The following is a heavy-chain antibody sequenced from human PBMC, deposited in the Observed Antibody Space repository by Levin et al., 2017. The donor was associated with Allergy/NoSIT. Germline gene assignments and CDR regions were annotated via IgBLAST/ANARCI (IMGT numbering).Heavy chain of an antibody. CDR2: ISWNSGSI. V-gene: IGHV3-9*01. CDR3: AKDIREQWLVGAWFDP. Sequence: GGSLRLSCAASGFTFDDYAMHWVRQAPGKGLEWVSGISWNSGSIGYADSVKGRFTISRDNAKNSLYLQMNSLRAEDTALYYCAKDIREQWLVGAWFDPWGQGTLVTVSS. D-gene: IGHD6-19*01. CDR1: GFTFDDYA. J-gene: IGHJ5*02.